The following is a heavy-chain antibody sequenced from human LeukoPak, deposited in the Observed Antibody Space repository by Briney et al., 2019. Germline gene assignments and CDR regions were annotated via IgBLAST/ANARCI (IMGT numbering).Heavy chain of an antibody. Sequence: ASVKVSCKASGYTFTGYYLHWVRQAPGQGLEWMGCVNPNSGDTNYAQKFQGSVTMTRDTSISTVYMELSRLRSDDTAVYYCARSEGYYYGSGSVFDYWGQGTLVTVSS. CDR3: ARSEGYYYGSGSVFDY. J-gene: IGHJ4*02. CDR2: VNPNSGDT. CDR1: GYTFTGYY. V-gene: IGHV1-2*02. D-gene: IGHD3-10*01.